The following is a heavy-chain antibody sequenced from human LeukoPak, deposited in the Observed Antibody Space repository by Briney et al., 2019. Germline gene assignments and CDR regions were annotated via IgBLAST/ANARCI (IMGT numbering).Heavy chain of an antibody. D-gene: IGHD3-10*01. CDR1: GFTFSSYW. CDR2: IKQDGSEK. CDR3: PSQGYYYGSGSYYNNVAASFDY. V-gene: IGHV3-7*01. J-gene: IGHJ4*02. Sequence: GGSLRLSCAASGFTFSSYWMSWVRQAPGKGLEWVANIKQDGSEKYYVDSVKGRFTISRDNAKNSLYLQMNSLRAEDTAVYYCPSQGYYYGSGSYYNNVAASFDYWGQGTLVTVSS.